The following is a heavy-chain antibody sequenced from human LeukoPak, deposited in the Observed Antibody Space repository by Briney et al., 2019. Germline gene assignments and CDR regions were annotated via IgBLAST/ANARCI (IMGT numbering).Heavy chain of an antibody. D-gene: IGHD2-15*01. Sequence: SETLSLTCAVSGYSISSASYWGWIRQPPGKGLEWIGNIYHSGSPYYNPSLKSRVTISVDTSKNQFSLKLSSVTAADTAVYYCARALIDCSGGSCYQIFDYWGQGTLVTVSS. V-gene: IGHV4-38-2*01. J-gene: IGHJ4*02. CDR1: GYSISSASY. CDR2: IYHSGSP. CDR3: ARALIDCSGGSCYQIFDY.